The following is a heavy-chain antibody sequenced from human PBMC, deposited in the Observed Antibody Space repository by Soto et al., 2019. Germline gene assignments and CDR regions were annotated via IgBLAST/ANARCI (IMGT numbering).Heavy chain of an antibody. CDR2: TYYRSKWYN. Sequence: SQTLSLTCAISGDSVSSNSAAWNWIRQSPSRGLEWLGRTYYRSKWYNDYAVSVKSRITINPDTSKNQFSLQLNSVTPEDTAVYYCARGLVAVDGTFGWFDPWGQGTLVTVSS. V-gene: IGHV6-1*01. D-gene: IGHD6-19*01. J-gene: IGHJ5*02. CDR3: ARGLVAVDGTFGWFDP. CDR1: GDSVSSNSAA.